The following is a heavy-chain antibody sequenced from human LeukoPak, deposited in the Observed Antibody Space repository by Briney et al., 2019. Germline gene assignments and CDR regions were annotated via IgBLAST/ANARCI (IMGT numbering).Heavy chain of an antibody. Sequence: SETLSLTCTVSGGSISSSSYYWGWIRQPPGEGLEWIGSIYYSGSTYYNPSLKSRVTISVDTSRNQFSLKLSSVTAADTAVYYCASPVAGTDGDFFDYWGQGTLVTVSS. CDR1: GGSISSSSYY. D-gene: IGHD6-19*01. J-gene: IGHJ4*02. V-gene: IGHV4-39*01. CDR2: IYYSGST. CDR3: ASPVAGTDGDFFDY.